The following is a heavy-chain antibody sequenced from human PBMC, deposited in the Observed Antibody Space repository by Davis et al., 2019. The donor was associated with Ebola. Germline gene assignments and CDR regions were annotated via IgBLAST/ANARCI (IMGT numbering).Heavy chain of an antibody. CDR2: INHSGST. V-gene: IGHV4-34*01. CDR1: GGSFSDYY. J-gene: IGHJ4*02. CDR3: ARETTVTLIDY. D-gene: IGHD4-17*01. Sequence: SETLSLTCAVYGGSFSDYYWSWIRQPPGKGLEWIGEINHSGSTNYNPSLKSRVTISVDTSKNQFSLKLSSVTAADTAVYYCARETTVTLIDYWGQGTLVTVSS.